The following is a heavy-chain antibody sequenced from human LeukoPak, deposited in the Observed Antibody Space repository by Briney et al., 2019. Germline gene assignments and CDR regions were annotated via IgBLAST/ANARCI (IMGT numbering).Heavy chain of an antibody. Sequence: ASVKVSCKASGYTFTSYDINWVRQATGQGLEWMGWMNPNSGNTGYAQKLQGRVTMTTDTSTSTAYMELRSLRSDDTAVYYCARDGLPGSAAGTRGYFQHWGQGTLVTVSS. CDR2: MNPNSGNT. CDR3: ARDGLPGSAAGTRGYFQH. CDR1: GYTFTSYD. J-gene: IGHJ1*01. V-gene: IGHV1-8*01. D-gene: IGHD6-13*01.